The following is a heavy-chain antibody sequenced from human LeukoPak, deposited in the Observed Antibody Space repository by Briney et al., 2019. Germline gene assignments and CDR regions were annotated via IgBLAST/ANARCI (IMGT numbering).Heavy chain of an antibody. J-gene: IGHJ4*02. D-gene: IGHD4-23*01. CDR3: ARRGDGGRSFDY. Sequence: GGSLRLSCAASGFSFSSYAIHWVRQAPGKGLEWVAVISHDGSNQYYADSVKGRFTISRDNSKNTLYLQVNSLRAEDTAVYYCARRGDGGRSFDYWGQGTLVTVSS. V-gene: IGHV3-30*14. CDR2: ISHDGSNQ. CDR1: GFSFSSYA.